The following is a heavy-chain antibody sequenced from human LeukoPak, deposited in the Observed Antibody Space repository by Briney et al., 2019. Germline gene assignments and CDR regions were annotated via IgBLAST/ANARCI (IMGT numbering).Heavy chain of an antibody. Sequence: ASVKVSCKTTGYIYVSYDINWVRQAPARGRECMGWLSPYHGNTNFAQNFQDRLTMTTDTSTSTAYMELRDLMSDDTAVYYCARESLPRRYFYYYMDVWGKGTTVIVSS. CDR1: GYIYVSYD. J-gene: IGHJ6*03. D-gene: IGHD6-25*01. CDR2: LSPYHGNT. CDR3: ARESLPRRYFYYYMDV. V-gene: IGHV1-18*01.